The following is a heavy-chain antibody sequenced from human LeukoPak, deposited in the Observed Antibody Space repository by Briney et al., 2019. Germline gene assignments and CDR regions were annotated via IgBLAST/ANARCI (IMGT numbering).Heavy chain of an antibody. CDR3: ARDRSTVTEYYYYGMDV. D-gene: IGHD4-17*01. Sequence: ASVKVSSKASGYXFTGYYMHWVRQAPGQGLEWMGWINPNSGGTNYAQKFQGRVTMTRDTSISTAYMELSRLRSDDTAVYYCARDRSTVTEYYYYGMDVWGQGTTVTVSS. V-gene: IGHV1-2*02. CDR1: GYXFTGYY. J-gene: IGHJ6*02. CDR2: INPNSGGT.